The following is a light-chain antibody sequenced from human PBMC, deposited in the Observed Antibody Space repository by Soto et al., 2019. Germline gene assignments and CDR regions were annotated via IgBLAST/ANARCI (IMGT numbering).Light chain of an antibody. CDR1: QRISRN. CDR2: DAS. J-gene: IGKJ1*01. V-gene: IGKV3-15*01. CDR3: QQYNNGPPWT. Sequence: EIAVTQVPTTRSVSPGEGATLSCRASQRISRNLAWYQQKPGQAPRLLIYDASTRATAIPARFSGSGSETEFTLTISRLQSEDSGVYYCQQYNNGPPWTVGQGTKVDIK.